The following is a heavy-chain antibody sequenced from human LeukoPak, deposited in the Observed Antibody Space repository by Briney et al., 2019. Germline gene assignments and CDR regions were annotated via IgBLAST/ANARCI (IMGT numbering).Heavy chain of an antibody. J-gene: IGHJ4*02. Sequence: SSETLSLTCTVPGGSISSYYWSWIRQPPGKGLEWIGYIYYSGSTNYNPSLKSRVTISVDTSKNQFSLKLSSVTAADTAVYYCARFPLWFGEYQGNYWGQGTLVTVSS. CDR2: IYYSGST. CDR1: GGSISSYY. V-gene: IGHV4-59*08. CDR3: ARFPLWFGEYQGNY. D-gene: IGHD3-10*01.